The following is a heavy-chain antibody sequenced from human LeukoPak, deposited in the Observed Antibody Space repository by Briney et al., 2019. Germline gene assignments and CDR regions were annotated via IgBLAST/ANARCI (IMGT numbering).Heavy chain of an antibody. CDR3: VRDLGGRSGH. Sequence: GGSLRLSCAASGFAFSSNWMHWVRQAPGKGLVWVSRINEDGSTTNYADSVKGRSTIFRDNAKNTLYLQMNSLRAEDTAVYYCVRDLGGRSGHWGQGTLVTVSS. J-gene: IGHJ4*02. CDR2: INEDGSTT. D-gene: IGHD1-26*01. V-gene: IGHV3-74*01. CDR1: GFAFSSNW.